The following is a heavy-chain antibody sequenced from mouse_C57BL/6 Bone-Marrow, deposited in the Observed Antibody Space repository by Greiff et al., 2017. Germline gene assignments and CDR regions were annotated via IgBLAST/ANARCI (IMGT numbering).Heavy chain of an antibody. CDR2: IYPGDGDT. D-gene: IGHD2-1*01. Sequence: QVQLQQSGPELVKPGASVKISCKASGYAFSSSWMNWVKQRPGKGLEWIGRIYPGDGDTNYNGKFKGQATLTADKSSSTAYMQLSSLTSEDSAVYFCARIGNYHYYAMGYWGQGTSVPVSS. CDR1: GYAFSSSW. J-gene: IGHJ4*01. CDR3: ARIGNYHYYAMGY. V-gene: IGHV1-82*01.